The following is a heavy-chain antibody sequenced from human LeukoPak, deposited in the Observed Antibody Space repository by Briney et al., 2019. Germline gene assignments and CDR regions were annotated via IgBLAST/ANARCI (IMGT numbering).Heavy chain of an antibody. Sequence: NPSEPLSLTCSVSGGSISSYYWSWIRQPPGKGLDWIGYIYYNGSNTFYPSLKNRVTISIDTSKRQFSLKLTSVTAADTAVYYCASLAGVRDAFDIWGQGTVVTASS. CDR1: GGSISSYY. CDR2: IYYNGSN. CDR3: ASLAGVRDAFDI. J-gene: IGHJ3*02. V-gene: IGHV4-59*01. D-gene: IGHD3-10*01.